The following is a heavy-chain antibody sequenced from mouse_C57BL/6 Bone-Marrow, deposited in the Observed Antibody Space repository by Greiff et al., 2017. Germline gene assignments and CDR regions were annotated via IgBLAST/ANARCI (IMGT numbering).Heavy chain of an antibody. CDR3: AREILRYYFDY. Sequence: EVQLQQSGPVLVKPGASVKMSCKASGYTFTDYYMNWVKQSHGKSLEWIGVINPYNRGTSYNQKFKGKATLTVDKSSSTAYMELNSLTSEDSAVYYCAREILRYYFDYWGQGTTLTVSS. CDR1: GYTFTDYY. D-gene: IGHD1-1*01. CDR2: INPYNRGT. J-gene: IGHJ2*01. V-gene: IGHV1-19*01.